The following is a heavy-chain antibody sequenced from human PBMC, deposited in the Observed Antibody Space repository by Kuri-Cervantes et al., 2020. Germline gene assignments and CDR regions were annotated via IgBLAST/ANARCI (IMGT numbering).Heavy chain of an antibody. D-gene: IGHD3-22*01. CDR1: GYSFTTYW. CDR2: VYPGDSDT. V-gene: IGHV5-51*01. J-gene: IGHJ4*02. Sequence: GSLRLSCQASGYSFTTYWIGWVRQVPGKGLEWVGIVYPGDSDTRYSPSFQGQVTISADKSISTAYLQWSRLKASDTAMYYCARYYDSSGSDYWGQGTLVTVSS. CDR3: ARYYDSSGSDY.